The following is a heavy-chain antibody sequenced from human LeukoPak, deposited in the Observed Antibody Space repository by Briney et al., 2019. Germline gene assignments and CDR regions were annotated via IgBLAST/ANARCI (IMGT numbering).Heavy chain of an antibody. V-gene: IGHV4-39*01. CDR1: GGSISSSSYY. J-gene: IGHJ3*02. CDR3: ARTPYCGGDCYHDAFDI. D-gene: IGHD2-21*02. CDR2: IYYSGST. Sequence: NSSETLSLTCTVSGGSISSSSYYWGWIRQPPGKGLEWIGSIYYSGSTYYNPSLKSRVTISVDTSKNQFSLKLSSVTAADTAVYYCARTPYCGGDCYHDAFDIWGQGTMVTVS.